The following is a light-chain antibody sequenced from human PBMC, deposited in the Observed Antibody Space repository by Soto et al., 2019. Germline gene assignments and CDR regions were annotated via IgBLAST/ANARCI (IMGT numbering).Light chain of an antibody. CDR3: SSYTSSSTVV. CDR2: EVS. Sequence: QSALTQPASVSGSPGQSITISCNGTSSDVGAYNYVSWYQQHPGKAPKLMIYEVSNRPSGVSNRFSGSKSGNTASLTISGLQAEDEADYYCSSYTSSSTVVFGGGTQLTVL. J-gene: IGLJ2*01. V-gene: IGLV2-14*01. CDR1: SSDVGAYNY.